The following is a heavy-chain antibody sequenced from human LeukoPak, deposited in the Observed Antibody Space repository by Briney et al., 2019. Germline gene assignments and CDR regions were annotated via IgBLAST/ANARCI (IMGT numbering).Heavy chain of an antibody. CDR2: ISSSGSTI. V-gene: IGHV3-11*01. J-gene: IGHJ4*02. CDR3: ARDALGGYSYGPPSYYFDY. CDR1: GFTFSDYY. D-gene: IGHD5-18*01. Sequence: PGGSLRLSCAASGFTFSDYYMSWIRQAPGKGLEWVSCISSSGSTIYYADSVKGRFTISRDNAKNSLYLQMNSLRAEDTAVYYCARDALGGYSYGPPSYYFDYWGQGTLVTVSS.